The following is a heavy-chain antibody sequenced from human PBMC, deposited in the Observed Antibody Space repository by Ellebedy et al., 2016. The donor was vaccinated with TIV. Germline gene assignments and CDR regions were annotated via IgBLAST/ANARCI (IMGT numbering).Heavy chain of an antibody. D-gene: IGHD4-23*01. Sequence: AASVKVSCKASGYTFTTYDIKWVRQAPGQGLEWMGWIIPYSGGTSYAQKFQGGVTMTRDTSISTAYMELRRLRSDDTAVYYCARGDYGGPPDYWGQGTLVTVSS. V-gene: IGHV1-2*02. CDR2: IIPYSGGT. CDR1: GYTFTTYD. CDR3: ARGDYGGPPDY. J-gene: IGHJ4*02.